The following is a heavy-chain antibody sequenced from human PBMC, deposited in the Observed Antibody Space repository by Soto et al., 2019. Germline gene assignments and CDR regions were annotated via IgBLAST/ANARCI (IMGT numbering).Heavy chain of an antibody. D-gene: IGHD2-2*01. J-gene: IGHJ2*01. V-gene: IGHV4-30-4*01. CDR1: GGSISSGDYY. CDR3: ARELSSQYHTGYFDL. CDR2: IYYSGST. Sequence: QVQLQESGPGLVKPSQTLSLTCTVSGGSISSGDYYWSWIRQPPGKGLEWIGYIYYSGSTYYNPSLKSRVTISVDTSKNQFSLKLSSVTAADTAVYYCARELSSQYHTGYFDLWGRGTLVTVSS.